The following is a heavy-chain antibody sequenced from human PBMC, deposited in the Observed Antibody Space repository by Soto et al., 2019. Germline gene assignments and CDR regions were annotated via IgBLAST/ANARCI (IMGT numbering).Heavy chain of an antibody. Sequence: GGSLRLSCAASGFTFRTYGMHWVRQAPGKGLVWVSRINSDGSSTSSADPVKGRFTISRDNAKNALYLQMNNLRAEDTAVYFCARENSGGLISYYYYMDVWGKGTTVTVSS. J-gene: IGHJ6*03. CDR2: INSDGSST. V-gene: IGHV3-74*01. D-gene: IGHD2-15*01. CDR3: ARENSGGLISYYYYMDV. CDR1: GFTFRTYG.